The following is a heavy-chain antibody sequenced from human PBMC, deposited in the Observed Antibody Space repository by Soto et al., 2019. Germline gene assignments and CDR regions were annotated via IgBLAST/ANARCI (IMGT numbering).Heavy chain of an antibody. Sequence: GGSLRLSCAASGFTFSSYAMSWVRQAPGKGLEWVSAISGSGGSTYYADSVKGRFTISRDNSKNTLYLQMNSLRAEHTAVYYCAKEGLYCSSTSCYTKTRKSWFDPWGQGTLVTVSS. CDR2: ISGSGGST. CDR3: AKEGLYCSSTSCYTKTRKSWFDP. J-gene: IGHJ5*02. D-gene: IGHD2-2*01. CDR1: GFTFSSYA. V-gene: IGHV3-23*01.